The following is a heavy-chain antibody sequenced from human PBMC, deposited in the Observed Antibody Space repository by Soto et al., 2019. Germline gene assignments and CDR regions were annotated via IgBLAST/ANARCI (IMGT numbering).Heavy chain of an antibody. CDR1: GGSISSGGYC. D-gene: IGHD3-9*01. J-gene: IGHJ4*02. Sequence: SETLSLTCTVSGGSISSGGYCWTWIRQHPGKGLEWIGYIYYSGSTYYNPSLKSRVTISVDTSKNQFSLKLSSVTAADTAVYYCARHDWAKPFDYWGQGTLVTVSS. CDR3: ARHDWAKPFDY. CDR2: IYYSGST. V-gene: IGHV4-31*03.